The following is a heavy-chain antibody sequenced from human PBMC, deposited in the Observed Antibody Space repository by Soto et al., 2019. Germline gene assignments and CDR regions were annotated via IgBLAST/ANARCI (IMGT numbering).Heavy chain of an antibody. V-gene: IGHV3-30*18. CDR3: AKDLDNGYTYGQGVFDY. D-gene: IGHD5-18*01. CDR1: GFTFSSYG. CDR2: ISYDGSNK. Sequence: PGGSLRLSCAASGFTFSSYGMHWVRQAPGKGLDWVAVISYDGSNKYYADSVKGRFTISRDNSKNTLYLQMNSLRPEDTAVYYCAKDLDNGYTYGQGVFDYWGQGTLVTVSS. J-gene: IGHJ4*02.